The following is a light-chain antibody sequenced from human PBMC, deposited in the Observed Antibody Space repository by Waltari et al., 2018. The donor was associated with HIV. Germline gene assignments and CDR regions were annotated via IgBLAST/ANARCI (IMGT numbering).Light chain of an antibody. Sequence: SYELTQPPSVSVSPGQTARITCPGDVSPKQSAYWYQQKPGQAPVVVISKDSERPSGIPERFSGSSSGTTVTLTISGVQAEDEADYYCQSADSSGTYAVFGGGTQLTVL. CDR2: KDS. CDR3: QSADSSGTYAV. V-gene: IGLV3-25*03. CDR1: VSPKQS. J-gene: IGLJ7*01.